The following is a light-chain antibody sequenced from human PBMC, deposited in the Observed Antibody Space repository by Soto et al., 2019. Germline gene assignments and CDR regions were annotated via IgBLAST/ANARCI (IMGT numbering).Light chain of an antibody. Sequence: EIVLTQSPGTLSLSPGERATLSCRASQSVSSSYLAWYKQKPGQAPRVXIYGASSRATGIPDRFSGSGSGTEFTLTISRLEPEDFEVYYCQQYGSSPRTFGQGTKVDIK. CDR2: GAS. CDR1: QSVSSSY. CDR3: QQYGSSPRT. J-gene: IGKJ1*01. V-gene: IGKV3-20*01.